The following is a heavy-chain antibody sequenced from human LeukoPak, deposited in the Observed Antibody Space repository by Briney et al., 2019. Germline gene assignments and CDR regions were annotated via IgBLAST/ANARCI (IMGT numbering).Heavy chain of an antibody. CDR3: ARMLAVAGIVGGHYFDS. V-gene: IGHV3-66*01. CDR2: LYSDGST. Sequence: GGSLRLSCAASEFTVSSHYMSWVRQAPGKGLEWVSVLYSDGSTYYADSVKDRFTISRDNSKNTLCLQMNSLRAEDTAVYYCARMLAVAGIVGGHYFDSRGQGTLVTVSS. J-gene: IGHJ4*02. D-gene: IGHD6-19*01. CDR1: EFTVSSHY.